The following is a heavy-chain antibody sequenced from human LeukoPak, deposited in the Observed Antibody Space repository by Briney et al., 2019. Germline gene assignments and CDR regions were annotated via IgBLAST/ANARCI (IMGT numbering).Heavy chain of an antibody. CDR2: IYPGNSDT. CDR1: GDRLTNNW. D-gene: IGHD6-13*01. J-gene: IGHJ4*02. CDR3: ARFALTSSLDY. Sequence: GESLKISCKISGDRLTNNWIGWVRQVPGKVLELLGLIYPGNSDTRYSPFFQGQVTFSVDTSISTAYLHWGGLKASDTAMYYCARFALTSSLDYWGQGTLVTVSS. V-gene: IGHV5-51*01.